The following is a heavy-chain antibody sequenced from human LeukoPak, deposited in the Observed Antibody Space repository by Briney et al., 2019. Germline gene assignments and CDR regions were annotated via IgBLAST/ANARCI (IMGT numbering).Heavy chain of an antibody. D-gene: IGHD5-12*01. J-gene: IGHJ6*02. CDR3: ARDSGYDQGYYYGMDV. CDR1: GFTFSSYA. CDR2: ISGSGGST. V-gene: IGHV3-23*01. Sequence: GGSLRLSCAASGFTFSSYAMRWVRQAPGKGLEWVSAISGSGGSTYYADSVKGRFTISRDNAKNSLYLQMNSLRAEDTAVYYCARDSGYDQGYYYGMDVWGQGTTVTVSS.